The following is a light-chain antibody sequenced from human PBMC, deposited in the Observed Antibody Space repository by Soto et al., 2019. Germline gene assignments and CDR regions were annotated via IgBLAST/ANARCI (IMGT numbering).Light chain of an antibody. CDR1: QSVGSH. CDR2: GAS. V-gene: IGKV3-11*01. J-gene: IGKJ4*01. CDR3: QQRSNWPLT. Sequence: EIVVTQSPSTLSFYPGERATLSCRASQSVGSHLAWYQQKPGQAPRLLIYGASNRATGIPARFSGTGSGTDFTLTISSLEPEDFAVYYCQQRSNWPLTFGGGTKVDIK.